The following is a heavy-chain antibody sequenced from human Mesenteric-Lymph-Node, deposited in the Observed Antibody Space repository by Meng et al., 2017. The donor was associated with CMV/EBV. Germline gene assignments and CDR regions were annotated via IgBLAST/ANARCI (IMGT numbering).Heavy chain of an antibody. CDR3: ARHQRWLKSEGGFNY. Sequence: GQLQQWGAGRLEPSETLSLTCAVYGGSFSGYYWSWIRQPPGKGLEWIGEINHSGSTNYNPSLKSRVTISVDTSKNQFSLKLGSVTAADTAVYYCARHQRWLKSEGGFNYWGQGTLVTVSS. CDR1: GGSFSGYY. D-gene: IGHD4-23*01. CDR2: INHSGST. J-gene: IGHJ4*02. V-gene: IGHV4-34*01.